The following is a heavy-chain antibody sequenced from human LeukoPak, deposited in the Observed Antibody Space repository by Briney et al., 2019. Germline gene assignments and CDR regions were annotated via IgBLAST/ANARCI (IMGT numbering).Heavy chain of an antibody. D-gene: IGHD3-3*01. CDR1: GFTFSDYY. CDR2: ISSSSSTI. Sequence: GGSLRLSCAASGFTFSDYYMSWIRQAPGKGLEWVSYISSSSSTIYYADSVKGRFTISRDNAKNPLYLQMNSLRDEDTAVYYCARVGALYDFWSGYYPEYFDYWGQGTLVTVSS. V-gene: IGHV3-11*04. CDR3: ARVGALYDFWSGYYPEYFDY. J-gene: IGHJ4*02.